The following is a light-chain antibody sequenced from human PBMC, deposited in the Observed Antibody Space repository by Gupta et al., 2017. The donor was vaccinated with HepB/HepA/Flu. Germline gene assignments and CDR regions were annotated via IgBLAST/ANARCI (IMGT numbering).Light chain of an antibody. CDR2: DVS. CDR3: SSYTSSSTWV. V-gene: IGLV2-14*01. Sequence: SALTQPASVSGSPGPSITTSCHGTSSDVGGYNYVSWYQQHPGKAPKPMIYDVSNRPSGVSNRFSGSKSGNTASLTISGLQAEDEADYYCSSYTSSSTWVFGGGTKLTVL. CDR1: SSDVGGYNY. J-gene: IGLJ3*02.